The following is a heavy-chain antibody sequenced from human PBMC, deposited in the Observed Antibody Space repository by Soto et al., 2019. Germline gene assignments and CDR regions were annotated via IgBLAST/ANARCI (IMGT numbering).Heavy chain of an antibody. Sequence: QVQLVQSGAEVKKPGSSVKVSCKASGGTFSSYAISWVRQAPGQGLEWMGGIIPIFGTANYAQKFQGRVTITADETTRIAYMELSSLRSEDTAVYYCARLGRLRYYSYGRDVWGQGTTVTVSS. V-gene: IGHV1-69*12. CDR1: GGTFSSYA. CDR3: ARLGRLRYYSYGRDV. D-gene: IGHD7-27*01. CDR2: IIPIFGTA. J-gene: IGHJ6*02.